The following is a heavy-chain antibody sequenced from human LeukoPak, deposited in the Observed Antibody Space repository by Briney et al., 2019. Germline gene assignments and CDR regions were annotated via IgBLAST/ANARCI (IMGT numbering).Heavy chain of an antibody. Sequence: EASVKVSCKASGYTFTNYYMHWVRQAPGQGVEWMGVINPSGDSTRYEQKFQDRVTMTRETSTRTVYMELSSLRSEDTAVYYCARGYSSSYRIDYWGQGTLVTVSS. CDR3: ARGYSSSYRIDY. J-gene: IGHJ4*02. V-gene: IGHV1-46*01. CDR1: GYTFTNYY. CDR2: INPSGDST. D-gene: IGHD6-19*01.